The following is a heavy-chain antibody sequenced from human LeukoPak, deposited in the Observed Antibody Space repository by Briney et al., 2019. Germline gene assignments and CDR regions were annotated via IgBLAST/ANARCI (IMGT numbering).Heavy chain of an antibody. CDR2: IKSKIEGGAT. CDR3: SSNMVE. J-gene: IGHJ4*02. Sequence: PGGSLRLSCAASGFTFSSYAMSWVRQAPGKGLEWVGRIKSKIEGGATEYAAPVKGRFTISRDDSKNTLYLQMNSLKTEDTAVYYCSSNMVEWGQGTLVTVSS. CDR1: GFTFSSYA. D-gene: IGHD4/OR15-4a*01. V-gene: IGHV3-15*01.